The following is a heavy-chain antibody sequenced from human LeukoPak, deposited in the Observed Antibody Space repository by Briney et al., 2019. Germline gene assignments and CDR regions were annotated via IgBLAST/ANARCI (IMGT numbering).Heavy chain of an antibody. D-gene: IGHD2-8*02. J-gene: IGHJ6*02. CDR2: IGTAGDT. CDR1: AFTFSSYD. V-gene: IGHV3-13*01. CDR3: AREVGYSGGMDV. Sequence: GGSLRLSCAASAFTFSSYDMHWVRQATGKGLQWVSAIGTAGDTYYPGSVKGRFTISRETAKNSLYLQMNSLRAGDTAVYYCAREVGYSGGMDVWGQGTTVTVSS.